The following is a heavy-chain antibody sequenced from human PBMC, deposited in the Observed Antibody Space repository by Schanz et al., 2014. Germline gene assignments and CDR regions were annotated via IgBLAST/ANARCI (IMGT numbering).Heavy chain of an antibody. Sequence: QVQLVQSGAEVKKPGSSMKVSCKASGGTFSTYPINWLRQAPGQGLEWMGRIIPIHGIVNYAQRVQDRVRITADKSTSTSYMELISLRSNDTALYYCARGGGPEDVFDIWGQGTILTVSS. CDR2: IIPIHGIV. CDR1: GGTFSTYP. V-gene: IGHV1-69*02. J-gene: IGHJ3*02. CDR3: ARGGGPEDVFDI. D-gene: IGHD2-15*01.